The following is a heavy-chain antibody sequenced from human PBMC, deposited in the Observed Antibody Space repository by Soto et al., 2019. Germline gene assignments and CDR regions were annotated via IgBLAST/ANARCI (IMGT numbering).Heavy chain of an antibody. Sequence: EVQLVESGGGLVQPGGSLRLSCAASGFTFSSYWMHWVRQAPGKGLVCVSRINSDGSSTSYADSVKGRFTISRDNAKNTLYLQMNSLRAEDTAVYYCAVALAGTTAIGYWGQGTLVPVSS. CDR3: AVALAGTTAIGY. CDR1: GFTFSSYW. D-gene: IGHD6-19*01. J-gene: IGHJ4*02. V-gene: IGHV3-74*01. CDR2: INSDGSST.